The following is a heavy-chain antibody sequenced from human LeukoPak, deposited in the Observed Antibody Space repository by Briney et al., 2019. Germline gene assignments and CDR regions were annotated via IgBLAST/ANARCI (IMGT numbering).Heavy chain of an antibody. Sequence: ASVKVSCKASGYTFTSYGISWVRQAPGHGLGWMGWISAYNGNTNYAQKLQGRVTISTDTSTSTAYLELRRRTSDETAVYYCARESKYYYDSSCYHSVIDYWGQGTLVTVSS. V-gene: IGHV1-18*01. CDR2: ISAYNGNT. J-gene: IGHJ4*02. CDR3: ARESKYYYDSSCYHSVIDY. CDR1: GYTFTSYG. D-gene: IGHD3-22*01.